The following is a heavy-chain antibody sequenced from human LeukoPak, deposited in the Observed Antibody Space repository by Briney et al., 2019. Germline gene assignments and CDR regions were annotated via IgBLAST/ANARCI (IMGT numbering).Heavy chain of an antibody. CDR1: GGSISSSSYY. Sequence: PSETLSLTCTVSGGSISSSSYYWGWIRQPPGKGLEWIGSIYYSGSTYYNPSLKSRVTISVDTSKNQFSLELSSVTAADTAVYYCARFCSGGSCYPGGFDYWGQGTLVTVSS. CDR2: IYYSGST. D-gene: IGHD2-15*01. CDR3: ARFCSGGSCYPGGFDY. V-gene: IGHV4-39*01. J-gene: IGHJ4*02.